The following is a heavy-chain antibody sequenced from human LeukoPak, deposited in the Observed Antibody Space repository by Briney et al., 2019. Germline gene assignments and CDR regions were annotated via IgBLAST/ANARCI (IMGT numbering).Heavy chain of an antibody. D-gene: IGHD3-22*01. CDR2: IKEDGRAK. Sequence: GGSLRLSCAASRFQFSNYWMSWVRQAPGKGLEWVANIKEDGRAKNYVDSVKGRFTISRDNAKNSLYLQMNSLRAEDTAVYYCATYHYDNSACKDWGQGTLVTVSS. V-gene: IGHV3-7*05. CDR1: RFQFSNYW. J-gene: IGHJ4*02. CDR3: ATYHYDNSACKD.